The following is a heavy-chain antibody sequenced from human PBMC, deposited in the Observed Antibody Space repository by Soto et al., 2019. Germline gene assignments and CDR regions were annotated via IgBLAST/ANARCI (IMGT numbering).Heavy chain of an antibody. J-gene: IGHJ4*02. CDR1: GDSISGYY. V-gene: IGHV4-59*01. CDR2: IYSSGGT. CDR3: ARARYYGAKNDF. Sequence: QVRLQESGPGLVKPSETLSLTCTVSGDSISGYYWSWIRQPPGKRPEWLGCIYSSGGTKYNPSLRSRVTLSIDTPRSQFSLRLNSVTAADTAVYYCARARYYGAKNDFWGQGTRVTVSS. D-gene: IGHD1-26*01.